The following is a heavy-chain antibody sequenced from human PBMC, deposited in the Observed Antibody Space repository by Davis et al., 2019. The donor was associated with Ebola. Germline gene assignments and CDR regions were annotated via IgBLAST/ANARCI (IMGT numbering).Heavy chain of an antibody. V-gene: IGHV4-34*01. CDR1: GGSISGYY. J-gene: IGHJ5*01. D-gene: IGHD6-19*01. CDR2: IDHSGRT. CDR3: ARGARYRSAWFDS. Sequence: SETLSPTCTVPGGSISGYYWTWIRQPPGRGLEWIGEIDHSGRTKYNPSLESRLTISVVTSDRYFFLNLISVTAADTAVYYCARGARYRSAWFDSWGQGTLVSVSS.